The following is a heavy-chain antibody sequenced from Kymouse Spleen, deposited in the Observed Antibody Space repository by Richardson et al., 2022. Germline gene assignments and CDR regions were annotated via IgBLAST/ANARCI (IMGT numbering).Heavy chain of an antibody. CDR3: ARGDYYGSGSYNYYYYGMDV. Sequence: QVQLQQWGAGLLKPSETLSLTCAVYGGSFSGYYWSWIRQPPGKGLEWIGEINHSGSTNYNPSLKSRVTISVDTSKNQFSLKLSSVTAADTAVYYCARGDYYGSGSYNYYYYGMDVWGQGTTVTVSS. J-gene: IGHJ6*02. CDR2: INHSGST. V-gene: IGHV4-34*01. CDR1: GGSFSGYY. D-gene: IGHD3-10*01.